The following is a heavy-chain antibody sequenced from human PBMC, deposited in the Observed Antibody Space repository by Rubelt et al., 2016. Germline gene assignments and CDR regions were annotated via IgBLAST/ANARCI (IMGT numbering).Heavy chain of an antibody. V-gene: IGHV1-24*01. J-gene: IGHJ4*02. Sequence: QVQLVQSGAEVKKPGASVKVSCKVSGYTFTELSMHWVRQAPGKGLEWMGGFDPEDGETIYERRFQGRVTMTEETFTDTADMELSSLRSEDTAVYYCATGQYSSGCDYWGQGTLVTVSS. D-gene: IGHD6-19*01. CDR2: FDPEDGET. CDR1: GYTFTELS. CDR3: ATGQYSSGCDY.